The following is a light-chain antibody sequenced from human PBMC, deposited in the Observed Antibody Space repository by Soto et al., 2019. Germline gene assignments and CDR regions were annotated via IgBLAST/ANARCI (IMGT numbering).Light chain of an antibody. CDR3: QQRSNRPLT. V-gene: IGKV3-11*01. Sequence: EFVLTQSPATLSLSPGERATLSCRASQSISSYLAWYQQRPGQAPRLLIYDASNRATGIPARFSGSGSGTDFTLTISSLEPEDFAVYYCQQRSNRPLTFGGGTKVEIK. J-gene: IGKJ4*01. CDR1: QSISSY. CDR2: DAS.